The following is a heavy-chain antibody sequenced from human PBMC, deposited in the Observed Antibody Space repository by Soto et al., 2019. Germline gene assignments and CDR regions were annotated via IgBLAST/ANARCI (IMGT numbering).Heavy chain of an antibody. V-gene: IGHV3-23*01. CDR3: AKVTLPGRYPNYYYYYGMDV. CDR1: GVPFSGYA. CDR2: ISGSGGST. Sequence: GGSLGLACAAAGVPFSGYAMSWVRRAPGKGLEWFSAISGSGGSTYYADSVKGRFTISRDNSKNTLYLQMNSLRAEDTAVYYCAKVTLPGRYPNYYYYYGMDVGGQGTTVTV. J-gene: IGHJ6*02. D-gene: IGHD3-9*01.